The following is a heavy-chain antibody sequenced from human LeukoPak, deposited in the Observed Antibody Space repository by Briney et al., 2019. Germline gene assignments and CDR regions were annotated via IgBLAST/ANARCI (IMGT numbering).Heavy chain of an antibody. CDR1: GGTFSSYA. Sequence: GASVKVSCEASGGTFSSYAISWVRQAPGEGLEWMGRIIPILGIANYAQKFQGRVTITADKSTSTAYMELSSLRSEHTAVYYCARAPCYGSGTLPANSWGQGPLVTVSS. V-gene: IGHV1-69*04. D-gene: IGHD3-10*01. J-gene: IGHJ4*02. CDR2: IIPILGIA. CDR3: ARAPCYGSGTLPANS.